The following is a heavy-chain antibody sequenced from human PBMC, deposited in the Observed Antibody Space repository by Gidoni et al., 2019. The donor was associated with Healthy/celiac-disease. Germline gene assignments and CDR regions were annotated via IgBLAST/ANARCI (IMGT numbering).Heavy chain of an antibody. CDR1: GFTFSTYG. CDR3: AKDLAWHCSGGSCANYFDY. Sequence: QVQLVESGGGVVQPGRSLRLSCAASGFTFSTYGMHWVRQAPGKGLEWVAVISYDGSNKYYADSVKGRFTISRDNSKNTLYLQMNSLRAEDTAVYYCAKDLAWHCSGGSCANYFDYWGQGTLVTVSS. CDR2: ISYDGSNK. J-gene: IGHJ4*02. D-gene: IGHD2-15*01. V-gene: IGHV3-30*18.